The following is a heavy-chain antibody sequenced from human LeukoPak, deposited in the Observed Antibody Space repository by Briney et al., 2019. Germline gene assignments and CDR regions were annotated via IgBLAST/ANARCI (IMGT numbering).Heavy chain of an antibody. CDR3: AKGTDYSFDY. CDR2: IWYDGSNK. J-gene: IGHJ4*02. D-gene: IGHD4-11*01. CDR1: GFTFNGYG. V-gene: IGHV3-30*02. Sequence: GGSLRLSCAASGFTFNGYGMHWVRQAPGKGLEWVAFIWYDGSNKYYADSVKGRFTISRDNSKSTLYLQIDSLRAEDTAVYYCAKGTDYSFDYWGQGTLVTVSS.